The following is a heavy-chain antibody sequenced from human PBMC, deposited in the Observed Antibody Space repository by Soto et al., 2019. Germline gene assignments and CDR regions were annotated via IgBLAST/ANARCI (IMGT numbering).Heavy chain of an antibody. J-gene: IGHJ6*02. CDR1: GLSITSHNY. D-gene: IGHD2-2*01. Sequence: PSETLSLTCGVSGLSITSHNYWAWIRQSPGKGLEWIGSRSQTRSTYYNPSLRSRVTISVDRAKNQFSLRLSSVTAADTAVYYCARARRYGSSTSCPDAGMDVWGQGTTVTVSS. CDR3: ARARRYGSSTSCPDAGMDV. CDR2: RSQTRST. V-gene: IGHV4-38-2*01.